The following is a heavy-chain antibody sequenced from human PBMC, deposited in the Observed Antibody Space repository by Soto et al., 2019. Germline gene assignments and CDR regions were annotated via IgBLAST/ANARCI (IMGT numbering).Heavy chain of an antibody. CDR3: ARSYCGDDCALDH. V-gene: IGHV3-30*09. CDR1: GFIFSNYV. J-gene: IGHJ4*02. Sequence: QVQLVESGGGVVQPGRSLRLSCAASGFIFSNYVMHWVRQAPGKGLEWVAVISYDGNSKHYADPVKGRFAISRDNSKSTLYVQMNSLRAEDTAVYYCARSYCGDDCALDHWGQGTLVTVSS. D-gene: IGHD2-21*02. CDR2: ISYDGNSK.